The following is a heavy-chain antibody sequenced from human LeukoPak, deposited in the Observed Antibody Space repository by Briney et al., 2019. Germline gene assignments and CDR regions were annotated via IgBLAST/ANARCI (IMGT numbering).Heavy chain of an antibody. J-gene: IGHJ3*02. Sequence: SETLSLTCAVYGGSFSGYYWSWIRQPPGKGLEWIGEINHSGSTNYNPSLKSRVTISVDTSKNQFSLKLSSVTAADTAVYYCARRRNKVWFGESRALGGAFDIWGQGTMVTVSS. CDR2: INHSGST. CDR1: GGSFSGYY. V-gene: IGHV4-34*01. CDR3: ARRRNKVWFGESRALGGAFDI. D-gene: IGHD3-10*01.